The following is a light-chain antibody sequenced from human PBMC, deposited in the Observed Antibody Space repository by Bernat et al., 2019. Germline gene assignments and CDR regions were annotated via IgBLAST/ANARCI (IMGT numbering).Light chain of an antibody. Sequence: DIQFTQSPSFLSASVGDRVTITCRASQGISSYLAWYQQKPGKAPKLLIYAASTLQSGVPSRFSGSGSGTEFTLPISSLQPEDFATYYCQQLNSYRFTFGPGTKVDIK. CDR3: QQLNSYRFT. V-gene: IGKV1-9*01. CDR2: AAS. J-gene: IGKJ3*01. CDR1: QGISSY.